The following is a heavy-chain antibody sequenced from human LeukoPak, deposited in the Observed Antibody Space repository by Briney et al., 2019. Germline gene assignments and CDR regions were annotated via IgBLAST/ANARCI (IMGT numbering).Heavy chain of an antibody. CDR1: GVTFSSYW. CDR3: AKVGGSGWYFDD. CDR2: VNSDGSST. D-gene: IGHD6-19*01. J-gene: IGHJ4*02. Sequence: GGSRRLSSAASGVTFSSYWMHWVRKTPGKGLVWVSRVNSDGSSTTYADSVKGRFTISRDNAKNTLYLQMNSLRAEDTAVYYCAKVGGSGWYFDDWGQGTLVIVSS. V-gene: IGHV3-74*01.